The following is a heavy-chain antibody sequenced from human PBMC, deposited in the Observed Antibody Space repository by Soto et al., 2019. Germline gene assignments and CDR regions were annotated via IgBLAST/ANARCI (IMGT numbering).Heavy chain of an antibody. CDR3: AKCSLYSNSWYDIDW. J-gene: IGHJ4*02. Sequence: PGGPPRPSFPASDFTFSTNAMSWVRQAPGKGLEWVSSISGSGDITYYADSVKGRFTISRDNSTSRLYLKMNSLGAEDTAVYYCAKCSLYSNSWYDIDWWGRGTLVTVSS. V-gene: IGHV3-23*01. D-gene: IGHD6-13*01. CDR1: DFTFSTNA. CDR2: ISGSGDIT.